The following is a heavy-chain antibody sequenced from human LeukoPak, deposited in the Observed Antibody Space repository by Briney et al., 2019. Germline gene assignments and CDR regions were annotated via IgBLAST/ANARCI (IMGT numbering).Heavy chain of an antibody. Sequence: GGSLRLSCAASGFTVSSNYMSWVHQAPGKGLEWVSVIYSGGSTYYADSVKGRFTISRDNSKNTLYLQMNSLRAEDTAVYYCARAQLGAFDIWGQGTMITVSS. J-gene: IGHJ3*02. D-gene: IGHD3-16*01. CDR3: ARAQLGAFDI. CDR2: IYSGGST. CDR1: GFTVSSNY. V-gene: IGHV3-53*01.